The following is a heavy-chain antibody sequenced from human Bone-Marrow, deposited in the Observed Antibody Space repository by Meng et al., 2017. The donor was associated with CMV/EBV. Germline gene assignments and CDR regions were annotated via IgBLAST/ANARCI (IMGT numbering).Heavy chain of an antibody. V-gene: IGHV3-23*01. CDR1: GGSFSGYY. D-gene: IGHD1-20*01. CDR2: ISGSGGST. CDR3: AKDNWNYDY. J-gene: IGHJ4*02. Sequence: ETLSLTCAVYGGSFSGYYWSWIRQPPGKGLEWVSAISGSGGSTYYADSVKGRFTISRDNSKNTLYLQMNSLRAEDTAVYYCAKDNWNYDYWGQGTLVTVSS.